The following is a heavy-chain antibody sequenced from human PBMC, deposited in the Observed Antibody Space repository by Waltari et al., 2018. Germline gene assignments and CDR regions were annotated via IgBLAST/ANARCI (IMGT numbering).Heavy chain of an antibody. Sequence: QLQLQESGPGLVKPSETLSLTCTVSGGSISSSSYYWGWIRQPPGKGLEWIGSIYYSGSTYYNPSLKSRVTISVDTSKNQFSLKLSSVTAADTAVYYCGVVPAAMGAFDIWGQGTMVTVSS. CDR3: GVVPAAMGAFDI. CDR1: GGSISSSSYY. CDR2: IYYSGST. V-gene: IGHV4-39*01. D-gene: IGHD2-2*01. J-gene: IGHJ3*02.